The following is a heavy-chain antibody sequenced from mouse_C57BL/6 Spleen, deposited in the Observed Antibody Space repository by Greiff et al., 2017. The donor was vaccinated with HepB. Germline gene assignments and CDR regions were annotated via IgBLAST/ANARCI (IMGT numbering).Heavy chain of an antibody. CDR2: INYDGSST. J-gene: IGHJ4*01. CDR3: SIDRDYYGSSSYAMDY. D-gene: IGHD1-1*01. Sequence: EVKLVESEGGLVQPGSSMKLSCTASGFTFSDYYMAWVRQVPEKGLEWVANINYDGSSTYYLDSLKSRFIISRDNAQNILYLQMSSLKSEDTATYYCSIDRDYYGSSSYAMDYWGQGTSVTVSS. CDR1: GFTFSDYY. V-gene: IGHV5-16*01.